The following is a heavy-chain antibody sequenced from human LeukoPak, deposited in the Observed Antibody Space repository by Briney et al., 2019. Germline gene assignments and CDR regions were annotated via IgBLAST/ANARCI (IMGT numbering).Heavy chain of an antibody. CDR3: AKDSGSGSYFRYYFDY. J-gene: IGHJ4*02. V-gene: IGHV3-7*01. CDR2: IKQDGSEK. CDR1: GFTFSSYW. D-gene: IGHD3-10*01. Sequence: GGSLRLSCAASGFTFSSYWMSWVRQAPGKGLEWVANIKQDGSEKYYADSVKGRFTISRDNSKNTLYLQMNSLRAEDTAVYYCAKDSGSGSYFRYYFDYWGQGTLVTVSS.